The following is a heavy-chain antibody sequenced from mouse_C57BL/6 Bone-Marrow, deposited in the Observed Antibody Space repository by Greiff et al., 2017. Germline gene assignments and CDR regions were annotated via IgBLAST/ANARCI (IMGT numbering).Heavy chain of an antibody. J-gene: IGHJ3*01. Sequence: VQLQQPGAELVKPGASVKLSCKASGYTFTSYWMHWVKQRPGQGLEWIGEIDPSDSYTNYNQKFKGKSTLTVDKSSSTAYMQLSSLTSEDSAVYYCARWGRAQATSWFAYWGQGTLVTVSA. CDR3: ARWGRAQATSWFAY. CDR1: GYTFTSYW. CDR2: IDPSDSYT. V-gene: IGHV1-69*01. D-gene: IGHD3-2*02.